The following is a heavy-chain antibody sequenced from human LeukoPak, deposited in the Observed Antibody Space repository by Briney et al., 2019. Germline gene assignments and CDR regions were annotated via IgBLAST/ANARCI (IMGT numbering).Heavy chain of an antibody. V-gene: IGHV3-33*08. CDR3: ARDRIPVPAAMGHNWFDP. CDR1: GFTFSSYG. D-gene: IGHD2-2*01. CDR2: IWYGGSNI. J-gene: IGHJ5*02. Sequence: PGRSLRLSCAASGFTFSSYGMHWVRQAPGKGLEWVAIIWYGGSNIYYADSVKGRFTISRDNSKNTLYLQMNSLRAEDTAVYYCARDRIPVPAAMGHNWFDPWGQGTLVTVSS.